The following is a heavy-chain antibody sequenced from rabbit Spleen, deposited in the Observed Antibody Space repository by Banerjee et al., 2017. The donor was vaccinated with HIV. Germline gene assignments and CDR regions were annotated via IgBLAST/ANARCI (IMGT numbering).Heavy chain of an antibody. D-gene: IGHD8-1*01. CDR3: ARDSGSSFSSYGMDL. CDR1: GVSFSNNHY. CDR2: IEGGSSAFS. J-gene: IGHJ6*01. V-gene: IGHV1S40*01. Sequence: QSLEESGGDLVKPGASLTLTCTASGVSFSNNHYMCWVRQAPGKGLEWIACIEGGSSAFSYFASWAKGRFTISKTSSTTVTLQMTSLTAADTATYFCARDSGSSFSSYGMDLGGPGTLVTVS.